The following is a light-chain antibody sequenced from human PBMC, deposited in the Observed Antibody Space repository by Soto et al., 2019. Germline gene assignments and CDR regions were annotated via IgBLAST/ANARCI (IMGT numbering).Light chain of an antibody. J-gene: IGKJ4*01. CDR3: QQYYSTPT. CDR1: QSISSY. CDR2: DAS. V-gene: IGKV1-39*01. Sequence: DIQMTQSPSFLSASVGDRVTITCRASQSISSYLNWYQQKPGKAPKLLIYDASSLESGVPSRFSGSGSGTEFTLTISSLQADDVAIYYCQQYYSTPTFGGGTKVDIK.